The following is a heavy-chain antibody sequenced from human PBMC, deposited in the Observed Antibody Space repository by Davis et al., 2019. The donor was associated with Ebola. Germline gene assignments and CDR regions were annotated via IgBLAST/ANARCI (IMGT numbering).Heavy chain of an antibody. CDR2: INTDSGNP. CDR1: GYSFTNYA. Sequence: AASVQVSCKASGYSFTNYAMNWVRQAPGQGLEWMGWINTDSGNPTYAQDFTGRFVFSLDTSVSTAYLQINSLKAEDTAVYYCARDPDYYDIGGHYVEYFQHWGQGTLVTVSS. J-gene: IGHJ1*01. CDR3: ARDPDYYDIGGHYVEYFQH. D-gene: IGHD3-22*01. V-gene: IGHV7-4-1*02.